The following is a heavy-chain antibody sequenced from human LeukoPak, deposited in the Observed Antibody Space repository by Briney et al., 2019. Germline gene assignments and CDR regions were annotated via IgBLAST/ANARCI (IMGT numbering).Heavy chain of an antibody. CDR3: ATRRTATSAFDY. J-gene: IGHJ4*02. V-gene: IGHV3-74*01. CDR1: GFTFSIYW. Sequence: SGGSLRLSCAASGFTFSIYWMHWVRQAPGKGLVWVSRIDSDGSDTTYADSVKGRFTISRDNTKNTLYLQMNSLRAEDTAVYCATRRTATSAFDYWGQGALVTVSS. CDR2: IDSDGSDT. D-gene: IGHD4-17*01.